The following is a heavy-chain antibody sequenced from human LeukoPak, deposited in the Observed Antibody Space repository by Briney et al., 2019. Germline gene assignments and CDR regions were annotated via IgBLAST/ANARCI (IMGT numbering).Heavy chain of an antibody. CDR3: ARGGIAAVRINYLDY. CDR2: INHSGST. J-gene: IGHJ4*02. CDR1: GGSFSGYY. V-gene: IGHV4-34*01. D-gene: IGHD6-13*01. Sequence: PSETLSLTCAAYGGSFSGYYWSWIRQPPGKGLEWIGEINHSGSTNYNPSLKSRVTISVDTSKNQFSLKLSSVTAADTAVYYCARGGIAAVRINYLDYWGQGTLVTVSS.